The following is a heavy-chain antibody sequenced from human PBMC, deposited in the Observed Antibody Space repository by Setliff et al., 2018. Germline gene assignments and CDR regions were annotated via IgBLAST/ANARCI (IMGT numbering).Heavy chain of an antibody. J-gene: IGHJ4*02. Sequence: LSLTCTVSGGSLSSGPYYWTWVRQPAGKGLEWIGHIYTSGTTNYSPSLKSRVTISADTSKNQFSLQLSSVTATDTAVYYCARGRLLYVGDSHYFDNWGQGTLVTVSS. CDR2: IYTSGTT. D-gene: IGHD2-8*01. CDR3: ARGRLLYVGDSHYFDN. CDR1: GGSLSSGPYY. V-gene: IGHV4-61*09.